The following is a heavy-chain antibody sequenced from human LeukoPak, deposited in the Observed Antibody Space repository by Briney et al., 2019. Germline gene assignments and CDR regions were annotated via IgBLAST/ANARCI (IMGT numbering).Heavy chain of an antibody. J-gene: IGHJ2*01. CDR3: ARRRYQLHRRYFDL. D-gene: IGHD2-2*01. CDR2: INHSGST. Sequence: PETLSLTCAVYGGSFSGYYWSWIRQPPGKGLEWIGEINHSGSTNYNPSLRSRVTISVDTSKNQFSLKLSSVTAADTTIYYCARRRYQLHRRYFDLWGRGTLVTVSS. CDR1: GGSFSGYY. V-gene: IGHV4-34*01.